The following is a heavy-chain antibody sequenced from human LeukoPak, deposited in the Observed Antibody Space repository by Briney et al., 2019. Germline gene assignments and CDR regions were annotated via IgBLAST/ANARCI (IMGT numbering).Heavy chain of an antibody. CDR2: ISDSGGRT. Sequence: GSLRLSCAVSGITLSNYGKSWVRQAPGKGLEWVAGISDSGGRTNYADSVKGRFTISRDNPKNTLYLQMNSLRAEDTAVYFCAKRGVVIRDILVGFHKEAYYFDSWGQGALVSVSS. J-gene: IGHJ4*02. V-gene: IGHV3-23*01. CDR3: AKRGVVIRDILVGFHKEAYYFDS. D-gene: IGHD2-15*01. CDR1: GITLSNYG.